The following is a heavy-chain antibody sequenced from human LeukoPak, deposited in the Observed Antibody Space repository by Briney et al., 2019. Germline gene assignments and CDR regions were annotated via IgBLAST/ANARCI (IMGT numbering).Heavy chain of an antibody. CDR1: GGSISSGSYY. D-gene: IGHD3-3*01. Sequence: SQTLSLTCTVSGGSISSGSYYWSWIRQPAGKGLEWIGRIYTSGSTNYNPSLKSRVTISVDTSKNQFSLRLSSVTAADTAVYYCALSLWSGPEAGYYYYYMDVWGKGTTVTVSS. CDR2: IYTSGST. CDR3: ALSLWSGPEAGYYYYYMDV. V-gene: IGHV4-61*02. J-gene: IGHJ6*03.